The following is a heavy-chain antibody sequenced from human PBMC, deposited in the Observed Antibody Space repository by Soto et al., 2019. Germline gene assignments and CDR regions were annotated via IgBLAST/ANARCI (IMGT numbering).Heavy chain of an antibody. V-gene: IGHV3-23*01. Sequence: GGSLRLSCAASGFTFSSYAMTWVLQAPGKGLEWVSAISGTGGRTFYADSVKGRFTISRDNSKNTLYLQMNRLRAEDTAIYYCAKARSGWYFDLWGRDTLVTVSS. J-gene: IGHJ2*01. CDR2: ISGTGGRT. CDR3: AKARSGWYFDL. D-gene: IGHD6-19*01. CDR1: GFTFSSYA.